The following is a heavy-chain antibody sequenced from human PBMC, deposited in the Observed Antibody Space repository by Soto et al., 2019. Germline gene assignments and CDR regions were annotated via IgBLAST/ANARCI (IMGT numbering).Heavy chain of an antibody. CDR2: ISAAGDP. CDR1: GFTFRNYD. V-gene: IGHV3-13*05. CDR3: TRTDRDFYGLDV. Sequence: EVQLVESGGGLVQPGGSLRLSCEASGFTFRNYDMHWVRQGAGKGLEWVSGISAAGDPDYADSVEDRFTISRENAQNSLFLQMNSLRYGDTAVYYCTRTDRDFYGLDVWGQGTTVIVSS. J-gene: IGHJ6*02.